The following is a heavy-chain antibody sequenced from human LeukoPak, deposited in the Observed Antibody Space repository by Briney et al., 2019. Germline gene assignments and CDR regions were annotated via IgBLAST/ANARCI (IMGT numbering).Heavy chain of an antibody. CDR2: ISAYNGNT. CDR3: ARAGIAARPSYSIDY. D-gene: IGHD6-6*01. Sequence: GASVKVSCKASGYTFTSYGISWVRQAPGQGLEWMGWISAYNGNTNYAQKLQGRVTMTTDTSTSTAYMELRSLRSEDMAVYYCARAGIAARPSYSIDYWGQGTLVTVSS. V-gene: IGHV1-18*03. J-gene: IGHJ4*02. CDR1: GYTFTSYG.